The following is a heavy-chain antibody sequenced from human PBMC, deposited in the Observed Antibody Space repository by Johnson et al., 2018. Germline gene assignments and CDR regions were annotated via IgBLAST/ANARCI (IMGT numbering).Heavy chain of an antibody. CDR3: ARTYCGGDCDQQGEYFQH. Sequence: VQLVESGAEVKKPGASVKVSCKASGYTFTSYYMHWVRQAPGQGLEWMGIINPSDGSTSYAQKFQGRVIMTRDTSTSTVYMELSSLRSEDTAVYYCARTYCGGDCDQQGEYFQHWGQGTLVTVSS. J-gene: IGHJ1*01. CDR2: INPSDGST. D-gene: IGHD2-21*02. V-gene: IGHV1-46*01. CDR1: GYTFTSYY.